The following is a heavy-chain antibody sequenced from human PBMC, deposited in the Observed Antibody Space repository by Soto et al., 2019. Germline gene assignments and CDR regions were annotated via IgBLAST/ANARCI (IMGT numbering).Heavy chain of an antibody. CDR1: SGSISTYY. J-gene: IGHJ4*02. D-gene: IGHD7-27*01. V-gene: IGHV4-59*01. Sequence: QVQLQESGPGLVKPSETLSLTCTVSSGSISTYYWSWIRQPPGKGLEWIGYIYYTRSTNYNPSLKTRVAISMDTSKNQFSLNLSSVTAADTAAYYCAGAPNWAYFGFWGLGTLVTVSS. CDR3: AGAPNWAYFGF. CDR2: IYYTRST.